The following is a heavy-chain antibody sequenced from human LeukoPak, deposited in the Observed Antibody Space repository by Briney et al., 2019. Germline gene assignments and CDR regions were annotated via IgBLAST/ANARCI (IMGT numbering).Heavy chain of an antibody. J-gene: IGHJ4*02. CDR1: GGTFSSYA. V-gene: IGHV1-69*05. D-gene: IGHD5-24*01. CDR2: IIPIFGTA. CDR3: ARPGGGYNLPLDY. Sequence: ASVKVSCKASGGTFSSYAISWVRQAPGQGLEWMGRIIPIFGTANYAQKFQGRVTITTDESTSTAYMELSSLRSEDTAVYYCARPGGGYNLPLDYWGQGTLVTVSS.